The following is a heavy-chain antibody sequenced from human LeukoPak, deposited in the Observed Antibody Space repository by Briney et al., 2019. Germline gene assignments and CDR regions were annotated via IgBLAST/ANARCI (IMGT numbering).Heavy chain of an antibody. CDR3: ARGGEVVAPIDY. CDR1: GGSINSYY. CDR2: IYYSGST. Sequence: SETLSLTCAVSGGSINSYYWSWIRQPPGKGLEWIGYIYYSGSTNYNPSLKSRVTISVDTSKNQFSLKLSSVTAADTAVYYCARGGEVVAPIDYWGQGTLVTVSS. D-gene: IGHD3-22*01. V-gene: IGHV4-59*01. J-gene: IGHJ4*02.